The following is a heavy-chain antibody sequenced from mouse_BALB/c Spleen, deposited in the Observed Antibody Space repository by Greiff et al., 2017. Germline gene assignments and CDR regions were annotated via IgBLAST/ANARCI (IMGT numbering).Heavy chain of an antibody. J-gene: IGHJ4*01. CDR1: GYTFTDYY. V-gene: IGHV1-77*01. CDR2: IYPGSGNT. D-gene: IGHD2-1*01. CDR3: ARGDGNYEVRYYAMDY. Sequence: QVQLQQSGAELARPGASVKLSCKASGYTFTDYYINWVKQRTGQGLEWIGEIYPGSGNTYYNEKFKGKATLTADKSSSTAYMQLSSLTSEDSAVYFCARGDGNYEVRYYAMDYWGQGTSVTVSS.